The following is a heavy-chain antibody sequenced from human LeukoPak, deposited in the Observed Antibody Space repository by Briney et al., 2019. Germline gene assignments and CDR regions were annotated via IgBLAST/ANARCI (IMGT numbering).Heavy chain of an antibody. CDR1: GFTFDDYA. CDR3: AKDIGAPYCSSTSCQPAYYYYGMDV. J-gene: IGHJ6*02. CDR2: ISWNSGSI. V-gene: IGHV3-9*01. Sequence: GGSLRLSCAASGFTFDDYAMHWVRQAPGKGLEWVSGISWNSGSIGYADSVKGRFTISRDNAKNSLYLQMNSLRAEDTALYYCAKDIGAPYCSSTSCQPAYYYYGMDVWGQGTTVTVSS. D-gene: IGHD2-2*01.